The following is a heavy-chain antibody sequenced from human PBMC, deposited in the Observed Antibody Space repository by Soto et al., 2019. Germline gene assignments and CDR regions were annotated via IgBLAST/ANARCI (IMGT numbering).Heavy chain of an antibody. D-gene: IGHD3-22*01. Sequence: QVQLVQSGAEVKKPGSSVKVSCKASGDTFSSYAISWVRQAPGQGLEWMGGIIPIFGTANYAQKFQGRVTITADESTSTDYMELSSLRSADTAVYYCARDGSGYRSRASPMDVWGQGTTVTVSS. CDR3: ARDGSGYRSRASPMDV. J-gene: IGHJ6*02. V-gene: IGHV1-69*01. CDR2: IIPIFGTA. CDR1: GDTFSSYA.